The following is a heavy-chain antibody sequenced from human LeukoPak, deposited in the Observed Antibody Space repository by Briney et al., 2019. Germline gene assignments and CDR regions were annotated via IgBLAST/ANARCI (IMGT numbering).Heavy chain of an antibody. D-gene: IGHD5-24*01. V-gene: IGHV1-24*01. J-gene: IGHJ3*02. Sequence: ASVKVSCKVSGYTLTELSMHWVRQAPGKGLEWMGGFDPEDGETIYAQKFQGRVTMTEDTSTDTAYMELSSLRSEDTAVYYCAGGSGRGLGDYAFDIGAQGKMATVSA. CDR2: FDPEDGET. CDR1: GYTLTELS. CDR3: AGGSGRGLGDYAFDI.